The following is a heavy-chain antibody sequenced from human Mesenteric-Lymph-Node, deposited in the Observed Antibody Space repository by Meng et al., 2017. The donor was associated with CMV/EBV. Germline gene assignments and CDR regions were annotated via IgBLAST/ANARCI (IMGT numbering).Heavy chain of an antibody. J-gene: IGHJ4*02. D-gene: IGHD3-10*01. CDR3: ARLRITMVRGVPTGAYYFDY. CDR1: GGSISSSSYY. CDR2: INHSGST. Sequence: SETLSLTCTVSGGSISSSSYYWSWIRQPPGKGLEWIGEINHSGSTNYNPSLKSRVTISVDTSKNQFSLKLSSVTAADTAVYYCARLRITMVRGVPTGAYYFDYWGQGTLVTVSS. V-gene: IGHV4-39*07.